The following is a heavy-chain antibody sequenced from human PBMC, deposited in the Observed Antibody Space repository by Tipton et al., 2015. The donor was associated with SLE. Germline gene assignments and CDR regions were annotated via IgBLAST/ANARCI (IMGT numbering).Heavy chain of an antibody. V-gene: IGHV4-59*11. Sequence: TLSLTCTVSGGSIGSHYWNWIRQPPGKGLEWIGYIYYSGSTNYNSSLKSRVTISVDTSKNQFSLKLSSVTAADTAIYYCARARYKGYYFDYWGQGTLVTVSS. D-gene: IGHD3-9*01. CDR2: IYYSGST. CDR1: GGSIGSHY. CDR3: ARARYKGYYFDY. J-gene: IGHJ4*02.